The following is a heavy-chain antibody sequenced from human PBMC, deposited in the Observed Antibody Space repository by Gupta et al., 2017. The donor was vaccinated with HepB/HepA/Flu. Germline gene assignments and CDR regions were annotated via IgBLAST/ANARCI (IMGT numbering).Heavy chain of an antibody. CDR1: GFTFSSYA. CDR3: AKSDTAMVNYGMDV. V-gene: IGHV3-23*01. Sequence: EVQLLESGGGLVQPGGSLRLSCAASGFTFSSYALSWVRQAPGKGLEWVSAISGSGGSTYYADSVKGRFTISRDNSKNTLYLQMNSLRAEDTAVYYCAKSDTAMVNYGMDVWGQGTTVTVSS. D-gene: IGHD5-18*01. CDR2: ISGSGGST. J-gene: IGHJ6*02.